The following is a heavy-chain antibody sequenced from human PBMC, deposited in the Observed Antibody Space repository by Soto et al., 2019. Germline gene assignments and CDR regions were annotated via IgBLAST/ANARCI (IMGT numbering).Heavy chain of an antibody. D-gene: IGHD6-25*01. CDR2: INHSGST. Sequence: KASETLSLTCAVYGGSFSGYYWSWIRQPPGKGLEWIGEINHSGSTNYNPSLKSRVTISVDTSKNQFSLKLSSVTAADTAVYYCARGSEGVGMDVWGQGTTVTVSS. V-gene: IGHV4-34*01. CDR3: ARGSEGVGMDV. CDR1: GGSFSGYY. J-gene: IGHJ6*02.